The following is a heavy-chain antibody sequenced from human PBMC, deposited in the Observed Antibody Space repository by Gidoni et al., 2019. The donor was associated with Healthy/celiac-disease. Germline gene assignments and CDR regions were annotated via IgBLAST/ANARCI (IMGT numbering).Heavy chain of an antibody. Sequence: QVQLVQSGAAVTKPGSSVKFSCKASGGTFSSYAISWVRQAPGQGLEWIGGNIPIFGTANYAQKFQGRVTITADESTSTAYMELSSLRSEDTAVYYCASFGELSGQYYFDYWGQGTLVTVSS. CDR3: ASFGELSGQYYFDY. D-gene: IGHD3-10*01. CDR1: GGTFSSYA. V-gene: IGHV1-69*01. CDR2: NIPIFGTA. J-gene: IGHJ4*02.